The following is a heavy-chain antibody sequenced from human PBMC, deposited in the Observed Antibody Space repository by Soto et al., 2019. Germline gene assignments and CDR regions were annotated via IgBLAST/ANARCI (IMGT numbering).Heavy chain of an antibody. CDR2: ITPFFGTA. CDR1: GGTFSTFG. J-gene: IGHJ4*02. CDR3: AKSAPMDAGDKYYYDF. D-gene: IGHD4-17*01. Sequence: SVKVSCKASGGTFSTFGISWVRQAPGQGLEWMGGITPFFGTARYSQKFEDRITITADESTNTVYMDLRSLTSEDTAIYYCAKSAPMDAGDKYYYDFWGQGALVTVSS. V-gene: IGHV1-69*13.